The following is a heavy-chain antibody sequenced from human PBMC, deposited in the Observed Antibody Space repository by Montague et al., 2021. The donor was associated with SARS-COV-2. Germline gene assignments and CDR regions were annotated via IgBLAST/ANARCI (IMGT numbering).Heavy chain of an antibody. CDR3: ARVRPWLVPFDY. V-gene: IGHV4-39*02. D-gene: IGHD6-19*01. Sequence: SETLSLTCTVSGDSISHSSYYWGWIRQPPGKGLEWIGSICYSESTYYNLSPQSRVTISVDTSKNHVSLKLNSVTAADTAVYYCARVRPWLVPFDYWGQGTLVTVSS. CDR2: ICYSEST. CDR1: GDSISHSSYY. J-gene: IGHJ4*02.